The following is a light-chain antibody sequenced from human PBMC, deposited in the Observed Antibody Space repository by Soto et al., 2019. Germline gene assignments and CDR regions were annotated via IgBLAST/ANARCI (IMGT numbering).Light chain of an antibody. CDR1: SSNIGSNT. J-gene: IGLJ2*01. CDR2: SNN. Sequence: QSVLTQPPSASGTPGQRVTISCSGSSSNIGSNTVNWYQQLPGTAPKLLIYSNNQRPSGVPDRFSGSKSGTSASLAITGLQAEDEADYYCEAWDNSLNGAPVVFGAGTKVTVL. CDR3: EAWDNSLNGAPVV. V-gene: IGLV1-44*01.